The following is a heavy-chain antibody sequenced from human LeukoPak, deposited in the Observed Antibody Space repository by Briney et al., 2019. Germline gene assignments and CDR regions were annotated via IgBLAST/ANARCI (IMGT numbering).Heavy chain of an antibody. CDR2: LHYSGST. J-gene: IGHJ4*02. V-gene: IGHV4-39*01. CDR1: GGSISSSGHY. CDR3: ARHRDGYNRPFDY. Sequence: PSETLSLTCTVSGGSISSSGHYWGWIRQPPGKRLEWIGSLHYSGSTYHNPSLKSRITISADTSKNQFSLKLSSVAAADTAVYYCARHRDGYNRPFDYWGQGTLVTVSS. D-gene: IGHD5-24*01.